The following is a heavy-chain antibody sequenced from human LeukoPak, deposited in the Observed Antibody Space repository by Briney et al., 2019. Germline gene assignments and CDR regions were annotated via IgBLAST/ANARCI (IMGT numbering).Heavy chain of an antibody. V-gene: IGHV3-33*08. Sequence: GGSLRLSCAASGFTFSSYAMHWVRQAPGKGLEWVAVIWYDGSNKYYADSVKGRFTISRDNSKNTLYLQMNSLRAEDTAVYYCARYRSSWRAFDIWGQGTMVTVSS. CDR3: ARYRSSWRAFDI. CDR1: GFTFSSYA. D-gene: IGHD6-13*01. J-gene: IGHJ3*02. CDR2: IWYDGSNK.